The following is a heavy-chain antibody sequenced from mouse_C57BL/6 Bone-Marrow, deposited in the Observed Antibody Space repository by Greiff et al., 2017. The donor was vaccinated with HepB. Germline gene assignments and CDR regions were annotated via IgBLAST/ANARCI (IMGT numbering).Heavy chain of an antibody. CDR2: IDPSDSYT. V-gene: IGHV1-50*01. CDR3: ARWGRHYFDY. CDR1: GYTFTSYW. Sequence: QVQLQQSGAELVKPGASVKLSCKASGYTFTSYWMQWVKQRPGQGLEWIGEIDPSDSYTNYNQKFKGKATLTVDTSSSTAYMQLSSLTSEDSAVYYCARWGRHYFDYWGQGTTLTVSS. J-gene: IGHJ2*01.